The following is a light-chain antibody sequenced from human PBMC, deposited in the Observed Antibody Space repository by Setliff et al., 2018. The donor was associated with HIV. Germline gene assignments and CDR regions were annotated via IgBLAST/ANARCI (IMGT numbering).Light chain of an antibody. CDR3: SSYSSISTQI. CDR2: GVS. Sequence: ALTQPTSVSGSPGQSITISCTGTSSDIGGYNFVSWYQQLPGKAPKLFIYGVSNRPSGVSNRFSASKSGNTASLTISGLQAEDEADYYCSSYSSISTQIFGTGTKVTVL. V-gene: IGLV2-14*01. CDR1: SSDIGGYNF. J-gene: IGLJ1*01.